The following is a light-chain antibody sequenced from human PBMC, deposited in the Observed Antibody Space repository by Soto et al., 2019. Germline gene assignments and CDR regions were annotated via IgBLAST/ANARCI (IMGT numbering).Light chain of an antibody. CDR3: AAWDDSLNGVV. CDR1: SSNIGSNT. V-gene: IGLV1-44*01. J-gene: IGLJ2*01. Sequence: QSVLTQPPPASGTPGQRVTISCSGSSSNIGSNTVNWYQQFPGTAPKLLIYSNNQRPSGVPDRFSGSKSGTSASLAISGLQSEDEADYYCAAWDDSLNGVVFGGGTKVTVL. CDR2: SNN.